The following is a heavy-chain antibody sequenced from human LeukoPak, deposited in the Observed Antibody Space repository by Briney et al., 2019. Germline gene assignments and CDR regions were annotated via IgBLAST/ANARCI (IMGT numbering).Heavy chain of an antibody. D-gene: IGHD6-13*01. CDR2: IIPIFGTA. Sequence: SVKVSCKASGGTFSSYAISWVRQAPGQGLEWMGGIIPIFGTANYAQKFQGRVTITTDESTSTAYMELSSLRSEDTAVYYCARDSTLSPGPSIAAAGYFDYWGQGTLVTVSS. CDR1: GGTFSSYA. V-gene: IGHV1-69*05. J-gene: IGHJ4*02. CDR3: ARDSTLSPGPSIAAAGYFDY.